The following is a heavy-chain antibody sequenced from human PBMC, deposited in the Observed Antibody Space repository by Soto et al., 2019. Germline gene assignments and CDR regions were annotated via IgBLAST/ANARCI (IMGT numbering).Heavy chain of an antibody. CDR3: AVVDYYDSSGYLAIAS. J-gene: IGHJ4*02. CDR2: ISAYNGNT. CDR1: GYTFTSYG. V-gene: IGHV1-18*01. D-gene: IGHD3-22*01. Sequence: ASVKVSCKASGYTFTSYGISWVRQAPGQGLEWMGWISAYNGNTNYAQKLQGRVTMTTDTSTSTAYMELRSLRSDDTAVYYCAVVDYYDSSGYLAIASWGQGTLVTVSS.